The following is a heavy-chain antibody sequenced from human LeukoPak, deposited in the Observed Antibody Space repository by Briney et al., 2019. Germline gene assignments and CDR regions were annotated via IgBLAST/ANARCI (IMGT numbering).Heavy chain of an antibody. Sequence: SETLSLTCAVSGGSFCGYYWSWIRQPPGKGLRWIWEINHSGSTNYNPSLKSRVTISVDTSKNQFSLKLSSVTAADTAVYYCARGRFSHIVATVRNFYYMDVWGKGTTVTVSS. CDR1: GGSFCGYY. CDR3: ARGRFSHIVATVRNFYYMDV. V-gene: IGHV4-34*01. CDR2: INHSGST. D-gene: IGHD5-12*01. J-gene: IGHJ6*03.